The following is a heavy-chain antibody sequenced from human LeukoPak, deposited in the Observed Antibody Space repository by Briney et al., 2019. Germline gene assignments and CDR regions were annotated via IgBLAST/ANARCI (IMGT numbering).Heavy chain of an antibody. D-gene: IGHD3-9*01. CDR2: ISPGNGHT. CDR1: RYTFNTYA. J-gene: IGHJ3*02. Sequence: ASVTVSCKASRYTFNTYALHWVRQAPGQRLEWLGWISPGNGHTRYSQKFQDRVTFTRDTSASTAYMELNSLRSEDTAVYYCARDKSDHDVLTGYYTIDAFDIWGQGTLVTVSS. V-gene: IGHV1-3*01. CDR3: ARDKSDHDVLTGYYTIDAFDI.